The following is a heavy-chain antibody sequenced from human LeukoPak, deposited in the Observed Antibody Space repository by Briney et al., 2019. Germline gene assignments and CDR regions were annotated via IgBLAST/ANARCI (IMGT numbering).Heavy chain of an antibody. CDR1: GFTLNTYG. CDR3: AKERYPTAVSMNGLDV. CDR2: VSYDGRRE. J-gene: IGHJ6*02. D-gene: IGHD4-17*01. V-gene: IGHV3-30*18. Sequence: GGSLRLSCTASGFTLNTYGMRWVRQAPGKGLEWVAMVSYDGRREYVADSVKGRFTISRDISKNTLNLQMNSLRAEDTAVYYCAKERYPTAVSMNGLDVWGQGTTVTV.